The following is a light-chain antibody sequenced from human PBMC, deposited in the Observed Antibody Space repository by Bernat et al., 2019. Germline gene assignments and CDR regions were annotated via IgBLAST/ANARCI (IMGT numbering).Light chain of an antibody. CDR3: QQSYSIPRT. CDR2: AAT. J-gene: IGKJ4*02. V-gene: IGKV1-39*01. Sequence: DIQMTQSPSSLSASVGDRVIVSCRASQSITNYLNWYQHRPGKAPKLLIYAATILQSGVPSRFSDRGTGTDFTLTISSLQPEDFATYYCQQSYSIPRTFGGGTKVGI. CDR1: QSITNY.